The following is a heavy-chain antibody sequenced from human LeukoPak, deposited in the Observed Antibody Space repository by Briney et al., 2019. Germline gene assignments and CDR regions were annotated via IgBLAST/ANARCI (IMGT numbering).Heavy chain of an antibody. D-gene: IGHD1-7*01. J-gene: IGHJ4*02. V-gene: IGHV4-61*02. CDR2: IYTSGST. CDR3: AREDWNSQRADY. CDR1: GGSISSGSYY. Sequence: SETLSLTCTVSGGSISSGSYYWSWIRQPAGKGLEWIGRIYTSGSTNYNPSLKSRVTMSVDTSKNQFSLKLSSVTAADTAVYYCAREDWNSQRADYWGQGTLVTVSS.